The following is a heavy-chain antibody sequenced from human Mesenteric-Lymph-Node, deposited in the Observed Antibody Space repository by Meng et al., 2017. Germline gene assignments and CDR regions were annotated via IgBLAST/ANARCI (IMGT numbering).Heavy chain of an antibody. CDR3: AKARAGTRWLQLLFDY. Sequence: GGSLRLSCAVSGFTFSSYAMSWVRQAPGKGLEWVSAISGSGGSTYYADSVKGRFTISRDNSKNTLYLQMNSLRAEDTAVYYSAKARAGTRWLQLLFDYWGQGTLVTVSS. CDR2: ISGSGGST. J-gene: IGHJ4*02. V-gene: IGHV3-23*01. CDR1: GFTFSSYA. D-gene: IGHD5-24*01.